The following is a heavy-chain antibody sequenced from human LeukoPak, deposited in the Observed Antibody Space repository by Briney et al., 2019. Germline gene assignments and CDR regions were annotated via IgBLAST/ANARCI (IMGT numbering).Heavy chain of an antibody. J-gene: IGHJ4*02. D-gene: IGHD3-10*01. V-gene: IGHV3-23*01. CDR3: AKSRGSGRSMPRGVNFHH. CDR2: ISYGGTIT. Sequence: PGGSLRLSCAASGFTFSDYGMSWVRQAPGQGLKWVSTISYGGTITYFADSVKGRFTISRDNSKNMLFLQMSSLRAEDTAVYYCAKSRGSGRSMPRGVNFHHWRQATLVTVSS. CDR1: GFTFSDYG.